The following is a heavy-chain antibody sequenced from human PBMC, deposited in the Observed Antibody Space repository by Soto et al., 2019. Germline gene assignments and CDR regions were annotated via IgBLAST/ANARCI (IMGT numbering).Heavy chain of an antibody. J-gene: IGHJ4*02. CDR2: IKSKTDGGTT. V-gene: IGHV3-15*07. CDR1: GFTFSNAW. D-gene: IGHD3-22*01. Sequence: EVQLVESGGGLVKPGGSLRLSCAASGFTFSNAWMNWVRQAPGKGLEWVGRIKSKTDGGTTDYAAPVKGRFTISRDDSKNTLYLQMNSLRAEDTAVYYCARSPYHDSSGLTFFDYWGQGTLVTVSS. CDR3: ARSPYHDSSGLTFFDY.